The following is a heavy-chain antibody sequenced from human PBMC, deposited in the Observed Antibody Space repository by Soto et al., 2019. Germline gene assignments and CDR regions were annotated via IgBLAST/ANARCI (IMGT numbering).Heavy chain of an antibody. CDR1: GYTFTSYD. J-gene: IGHJ6*02. Sequence: ASVKVTCKASGYTFTSYDINWVRQATGQGLEWMGWMNPNSGNTGYAQKFQGRVTMTRNTSISTACMELSSLRSEDTAVYYCARFYSTHYYYGMDVWGQGTTVTVSS. D-gene: IGHD1-26*01. V-gene: IGHV1-8*01. CDR2: MNPNSGNT. CDR3: ARFYSTHYYYGMDV.